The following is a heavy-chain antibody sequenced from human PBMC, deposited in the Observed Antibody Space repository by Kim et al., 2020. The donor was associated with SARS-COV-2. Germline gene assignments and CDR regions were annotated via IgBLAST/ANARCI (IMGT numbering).Heavy chain of an antibody. V-gene: IGHV6-1*01. CDR3: ARRVSRVGGLDV. Sequence: SQTLSLTCAISGDSVSSNSTGWNWIRQSPSRGLEWLGRTYYRSKWYNDYAVSVKSRIIINPDTSKNQFSLQLNSVTPEDTAVYYCARRVSRVGGLDVWGQGTTVTVSS. CDR2: TYYRSKWYN. CDR1: GDSVSSNSTG. J-gene: IGHJ6*02.